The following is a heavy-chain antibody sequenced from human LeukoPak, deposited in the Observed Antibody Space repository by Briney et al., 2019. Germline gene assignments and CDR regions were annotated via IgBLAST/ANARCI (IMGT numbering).Heavy chain of an antibody. J-gene: IGHJ6*02. CDR1: GFTFSSYS. CDR3: ARMGAVATSYYYYGMDV. Sequence: GGSLRLSCAASGFTFSSYSMNWVRQAPGKGLEWVSYISSSSSTIYYADSVKGRFTISRDNAKNSLYLQMNSLRAGDTAVYYCARMGAVATSYYYYGMDVWGQGTTVTVSS. D-gene: IGHD6-19*01. CDR2: ISSSSSTI. V-gene: IGHV3-48*01.